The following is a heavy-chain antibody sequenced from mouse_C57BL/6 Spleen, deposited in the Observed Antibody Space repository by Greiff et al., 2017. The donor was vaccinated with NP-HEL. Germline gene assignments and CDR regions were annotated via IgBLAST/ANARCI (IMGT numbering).Heavy chain of an antibody. CDR3: ARDDGYYGFAY. CDR1: GYTFTSYW. D-gene: IGHD2-3*01. CDR2: IDPSDSET. Sequence: QVQLQQSGAELVRPGSSVKLSCKASGYTFTSYWMHWVKQRPIQGLEWIGNIDPSDSETHYNQKFKDKATLTVDKSSSTAYMQLSSLTSEDSAVYYCARDDGYYGFAYWAKGLWSLSLQ. V-gene: IGHV1-52*01. J-gene: IGHJ3*01.